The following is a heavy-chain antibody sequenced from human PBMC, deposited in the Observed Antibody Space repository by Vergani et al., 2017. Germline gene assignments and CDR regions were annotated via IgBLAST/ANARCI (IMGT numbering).Heavy chain of an antibody. D-gene: IGHD3-22*01. CDR3: ARVRYDSSGPLADNWFDP. J-gene: IGHJ5*02. CDR1: GGSISSSSYY. CDR2: IYYSGST. Sequence: QLQLQESGPGLVKPSETLSLTCTVSGGSISSSSYYWGWIRQPPGKGLEWIGSIYYSGSTYYNPSLKSRVTISVATSKNQFSLKLSSVTAADTAVYYCARVRYDSSGPLADNWFDPWGQGTLVTVSS. V-gene: IGHV4-39*07.